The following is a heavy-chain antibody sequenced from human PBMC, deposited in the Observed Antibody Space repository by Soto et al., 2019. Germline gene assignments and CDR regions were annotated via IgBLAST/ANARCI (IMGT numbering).Heavy chain of an antibody. D-gene: IGHD3-10*01. Sequence: QVQLVESGGGVVQPGRSLRLSCAASGFTFSSYGMHWVRQAPGKGLEWVAVIWYDGSNKYYADSVKGRFTISRDNSKNTLYLQMNSLRAEDTAVYYCARGGLVVRGVISDSFDIWGQGTMVTVSS. CDR1: GFTFSSYG. V-gene: IGHV3-33*01. CDR2: IWYDGSNK. J-gene: IGHJ3*02. CDR3: ARGGLVVRGVISDSFDI.